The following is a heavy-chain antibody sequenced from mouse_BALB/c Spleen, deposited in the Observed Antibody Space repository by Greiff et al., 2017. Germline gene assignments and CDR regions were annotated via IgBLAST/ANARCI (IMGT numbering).Heavy chain of an antibody. Sequence: VQLQQSGAELVKPGASVKLSCTASGFNIKDTYMHWVKQRPEQGLEWIGRIDPANGNTKYDPKFQGKATITADTSSNTAYLQLSSLTSEDTAVYYCARGGYYGYYCDYGGQGTTLTVSS. V-gene: IGHV14-3*02. J-gene: IGHJ2*01. D-gene: IGHD2-2*01. CDR3: ARGGYYGYYCDY. CDR2: IDPANGNT. CDR1: GFNIKDTY.